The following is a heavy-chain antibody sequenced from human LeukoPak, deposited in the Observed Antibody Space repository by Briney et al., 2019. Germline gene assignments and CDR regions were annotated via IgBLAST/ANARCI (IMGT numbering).Heavy chain of an antibody. D-gene: IGHD2-15*01. CDR3: ASLCSGGSCYGAFDT. CDR1: GFTFSSYD. J-gene: IGHJ3*02. Sequence: GGSLRLSCAASGFTFSSYDMHWVRQATGKGLEWVSAIGTAGDTYYPGSVKGRFTISRENAKNSLYLQMNSLRAEDTAVYYCASLCSGGSCYGAFDTWAKGQWSPSLQ. CDR2: IGTAGDT. V-gene: IGHV3-13*01.